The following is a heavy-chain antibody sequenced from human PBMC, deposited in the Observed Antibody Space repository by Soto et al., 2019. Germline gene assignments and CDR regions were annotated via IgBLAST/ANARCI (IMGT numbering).Heavy chain of an antibody. D-gene: IGHD6-6*01. J-gene: IGHJ6*02. Sequence: SVKVSCKASGGTFSSYAISWVRQAPGQGLEWMGGIIPIFGTANYAQKFQGRVAITADESTSTAYMELSSLRSEDTAVYYCARDVVAARPDPRNDYYYGMDVWGQGTTVTVSS. CDR1: GGTFSSYA. CDR3: ARDVVAARPDPRNDYYYGMDV. V-gene: IGHV1-69*13. CDR2: IIPIFGTA.